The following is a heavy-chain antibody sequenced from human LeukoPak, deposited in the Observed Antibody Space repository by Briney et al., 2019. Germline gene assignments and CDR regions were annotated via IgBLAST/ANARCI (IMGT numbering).Heavy chain of an antibody. J-gene: IGHJ4*02. CDR2: IKQDGSEK. CDR3: AKDDMGTRRSYYYDSSGSNTFDY. CDR1: GFTFSSYW. Sequence: PGGSLRLSCAASGFTFSSYWMSWVRQAPGKGLEWVANIKQDGSEKYYVDSVKGRFTISRDNAKNSLYLQMNSLRAEDTAVYYCAKDDMGTRRSYYYDSSGSNTFDYWGQGTLVTVSS. V-gene: IGHV3-7*01. D-gene: IGHD3-22*01.